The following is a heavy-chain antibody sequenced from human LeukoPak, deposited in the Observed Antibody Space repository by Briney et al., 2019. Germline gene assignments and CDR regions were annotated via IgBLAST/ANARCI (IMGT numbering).Heavy chain of an antibody. CDR3: ARGPSGGNGFSY. CDR1: GFTFSSYW. CDR2: IKQGGSER. V-gene: IGHV3-7*04. D-gene: IGHD2-15*01. J-gene: IGHJ4*02. Sequence: GGSLRLSCAASGFTFSSYWMSWVRQAPGKGLEWVANIKQGGSERYYVDSVKGRFTISRDNAKNSLYLQMNSLRAVDMAVYYCARGPSGGNGFSYWGLGTLVTVSS.